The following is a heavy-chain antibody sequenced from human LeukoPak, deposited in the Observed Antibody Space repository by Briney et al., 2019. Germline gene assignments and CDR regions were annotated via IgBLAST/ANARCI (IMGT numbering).Heavy chain of an antibody. V-gene: IGHV3-7*03. J-gene: IGHJ4*02. Sequence: GESLRISCKGSGYSFTSYWISWVRQAPGKGLEWVANMKHDGSEKYYADSVKGRFTISRDNAKNSLYLQMNSLRAEDTALYYCARDNRGLFDYWGQGTLVPVSS. CDR1: GYSFTSYW. D-gene: IGHD2/OR15-2a*01. CDR2: MKHDGSEK. CDR3: ARDNRGLFDY.